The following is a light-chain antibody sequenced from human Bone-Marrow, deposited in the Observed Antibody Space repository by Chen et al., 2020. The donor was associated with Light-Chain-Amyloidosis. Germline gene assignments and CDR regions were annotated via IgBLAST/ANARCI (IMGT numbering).Light chain of an antibody. CDR3: QQYGGSST. CDR2: GAS. Sequence: EIVFTQSPGTLSLSPGERATLSCRASQSVSSSYLAWYQQKPGQAPRLLIYGASIRATGIPDRFSGSGSGTDFTLTISRLEPEDFAVYYCQQYGGSSTFGGGTKVEIK. J-gene: IGKJ4*01. CDR1: QSVSSSY. V-gene: IGKV3-20*01.